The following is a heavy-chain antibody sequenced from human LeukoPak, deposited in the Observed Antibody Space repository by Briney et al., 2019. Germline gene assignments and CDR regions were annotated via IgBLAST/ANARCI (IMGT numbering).Heavy chain of an antibody. J-gene: IGHJ5*02. CDR3: AREIDSSGYYYDGGWFDP. D-gene: IGHD3-22*01. CDR2: IYYSGST. CDR1: GGSISSYY. V-gene: IGHV4-59*01. Sequence: KPSETLSLTCTVSGGSISSYYWSWIRQPPGKGLEWIGYIYYSGSTNYNPSLKSRVTISVDTSKNQFSLKLSSMTAADTAVYYCAREIDSSGYYYDGGWFDPWGQGTLVTVSS.